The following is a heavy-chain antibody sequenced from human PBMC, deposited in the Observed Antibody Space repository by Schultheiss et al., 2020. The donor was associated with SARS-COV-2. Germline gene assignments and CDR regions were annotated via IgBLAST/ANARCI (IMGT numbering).Heavy chain of an antibody. D-gene: IGHD5-18*01. V-gene: IGHV4-34*01. Sequence: GSLRLSCAVYGGSFSGYYWSWIRQPPGKGLEWIGEINHSGSTNYNPSLKSRVTISVDTSKNQFSLKLSSVTAADTAVYYCARLRGYSYGYGIDYWGQGTLVTVSS. CDR3: ARLRGYSYGYGIDY. J-gene: IGHJ4*02. CDR2: INHSGST. CDR1: GGSFSGYY.